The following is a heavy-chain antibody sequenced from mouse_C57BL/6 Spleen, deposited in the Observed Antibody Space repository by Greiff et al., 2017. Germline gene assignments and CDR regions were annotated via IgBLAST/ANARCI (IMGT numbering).Heavy chain of an antibody. CDR3: ARGGNGNYKFAY. J-gene: IGHJ3*01. CDR2: INPSTGGT. CDR1: GYSFTGYY. D-gene: IGHD2-1*01. Sequence: VHVKQSGPELVKPGASVKISCKASGYSFTGYYMNWVKQSPEKSLEWIGEINPSTGGTTYNQKFKAKATLTVDKSSSTAYMQLKSLTSEDSAVYYCARGGNGNYKFAYWGQGTLVTVSA. V-gene: IGHV1-42*01.